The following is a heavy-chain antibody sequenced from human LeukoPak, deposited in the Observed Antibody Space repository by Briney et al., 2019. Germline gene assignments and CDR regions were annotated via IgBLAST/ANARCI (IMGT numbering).Heavy chain of an antibody. J-gene: IGHJ4*02. CDR2: ISGSGGST. Sequence: GASPRLSCAASGFTFSSYAMSWVRQAPGKGLEWVSAISGSGGSTYYADSVKGRFTISRDNSKNTLYLQMNSLRAEDTAVYYCAKSNWNYEFDYWGQGTLVTVSS. D-gene: IGHD1-7*01. CDR3: AKSNWNYEFDY. CDR1: GFTFSSYA. V-gene: IGHV3-23*01.